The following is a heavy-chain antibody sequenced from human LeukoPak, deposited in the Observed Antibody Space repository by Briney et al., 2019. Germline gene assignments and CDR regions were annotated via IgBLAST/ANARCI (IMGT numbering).Heavy chain of an antibody. Sequence: GGSLRLSCAASGFTFSNYGMHWVRQAPGKGLEWVAVISLDGSNKYYADSVKGRFTISRDDPKNTLSLQMNSLRAEDTAVYYCAKDRNGEYLDYWGQGTLVTVSS. CDR1: GFTFSNYG. CDR3: AKDRNGEYLDY. J-gene: IGHJ4*02. CDR2: ISLDGSNK. V-gene: IGHV3-30*18. D-gene: IGHD3-10*01.